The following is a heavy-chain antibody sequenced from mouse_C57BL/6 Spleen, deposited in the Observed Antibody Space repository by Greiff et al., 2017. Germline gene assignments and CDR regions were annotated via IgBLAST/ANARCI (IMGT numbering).Heavy chain of an antibody. CDR1: GSIFTDYA. Sequence: VQLQQSGPELVRPGVSVKSSCKGSGSIFTDYALHWVKQSHAKRLVWIGVISTYYGDASYNQKVKDKATMPVDKSASTAYMELARLTSEDSAGYYCARGGYGYDEGWFAYWGQGTLVTGAA. J-gene: IGHJ3*01. D-gene: IGHD2-2*01. V-gene: IGHV1-67*01. CDR3: ARGGYGYDEGWFAY. CDR2: ISTYYGDA.